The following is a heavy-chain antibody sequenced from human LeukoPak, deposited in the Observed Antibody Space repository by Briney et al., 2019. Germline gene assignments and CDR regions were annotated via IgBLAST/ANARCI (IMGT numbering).Heavy chain of an antibody. Sequence: GGFLRLSCVASGFSFSNSGMGWVRQAPGKGLEWVSYISGSGGSTDYADSVKGRFTISRDNAKNSLYLQMNSLRAEDTAVYHCARQISRYCTGGSCYSGWELYFDSWGQGTPVTVSS. D-gene: IGHD2-15*01. J-gene: IGHJ4*02. CDR3: ARQISRYCTGGSCYSGWELYFDS. CDR1: GFSFSNSG. V-gene: IGHV3-48*04. CDR2: ISGSGGST.